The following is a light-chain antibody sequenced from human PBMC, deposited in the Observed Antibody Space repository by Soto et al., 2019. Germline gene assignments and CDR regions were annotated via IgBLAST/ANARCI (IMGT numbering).Light chain of an antibody. Sequence: ELVLTQSPGTLSLSPGERATLSCSASQSVSSSYLAWYQQKPGQAPRLLIYGASSRATGIPDRFSGSGSGTDFTLTISRLEPEDFAVYYCQQYGNSPPTFGQGTKVDIK. CDR2: GAS. V-gene: IGKV3-20*01. CDR1: QSVSSSY. CDR3: QQYGNSPPT. J-gene: IGKJ1*01.